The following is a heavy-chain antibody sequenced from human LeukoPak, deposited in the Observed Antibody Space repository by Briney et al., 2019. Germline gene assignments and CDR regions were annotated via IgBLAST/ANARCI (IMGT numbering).Heavy chain of an antibody. V-gene: IGHV3-23*01. Sequence: TGGSLRLSCAASGFTFSSYAMSWVRQAPGKGLEWVSAISGSGGSTYYADSVKGRFTISRDNSKNTLYLQMNSLRAEDTAVYYCAKAVLLRYSSGWCDFDYWGQGTLVTVSS. CDR2: ISGSGGST. CDR3: AKAVLLRYSSGWCDFDY. J-gene: IGHJ4*02. D-gene: IGHD6-19*01. CDR1: GFTFSSYA.